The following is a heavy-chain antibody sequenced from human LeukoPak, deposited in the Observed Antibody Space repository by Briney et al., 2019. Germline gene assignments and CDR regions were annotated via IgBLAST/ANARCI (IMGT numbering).Heavy chain of an antibody. J-gene: IGHJ4*02. Sequence: SETLSLTCTVSGGSISSGGYYWSWIRQHPGKGLEWIGYIYYSGSTYYNPSLKSRVTISVDTSKNQFSLKLSSVTAADTAVYYCARDVVDGYNPHWGQGTLVTVSS. V-gene: IGHV4-31*03. CDR2: IYYSGST. D-gene: IGHD5-24*01. CDR1: GGSISSGGYY. CDR3: ARDVVDGYNPH.